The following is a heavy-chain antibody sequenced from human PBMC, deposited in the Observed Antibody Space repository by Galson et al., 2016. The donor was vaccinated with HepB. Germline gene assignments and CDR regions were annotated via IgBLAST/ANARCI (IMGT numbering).Heavy chain of an antibody. CDR2: ISSSGNTI. D-gene: IGHD6-6*01. V-gene: IGHV3-11*01. CDR1: GFTFSDFY. CDR3: ARDPARLDY. Sequence: SLRLSCAASGFTFSDFYMSWIRQAPGKGLEWVSYISSSGNTIYHAYSVKGRFTISRDNAKNSLYLEMNSLRADDAAVYYCARDPARLDYWGQGTLVTVSS. J-gene: IGHJ4*02.